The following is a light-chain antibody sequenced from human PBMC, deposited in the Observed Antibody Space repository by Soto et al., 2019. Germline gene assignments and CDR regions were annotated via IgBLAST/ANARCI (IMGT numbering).Light chain of an antibody. Sequence: QSALTQPASVSGSPGQSITISCTGTSSDVGGYNYVSWYQQHPGKAPKLMIYEVSNRPSGVSNRFSGSKSGNTASLTISGGLAADEADDYCCSSNTSSTWVFGGGTKLTVL. J-gene: IGLJ3*02. V-gene: IGLV2-14*01. CDR2: EVS. CDR3: CSSNTSSTWV. CDR1: SSDVGGYNY.